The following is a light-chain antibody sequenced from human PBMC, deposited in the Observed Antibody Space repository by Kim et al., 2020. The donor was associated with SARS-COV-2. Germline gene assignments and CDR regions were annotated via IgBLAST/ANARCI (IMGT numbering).Light chain of an antibody. CDR3: QQYDNWPPYT. Sequence: GTLPCTARQSVNSNLAWYQQKRGQSPPLLFYGASTRATGVPARFSGRGFGTEFTFSISSLQSEDFAVYYCQQYDNWPPYTFGQGTKLEI. CDR1: QSVNSN. V-gene: IGKV3-15*01. J-gene: IGKJ2*01. CDR2: GAS.